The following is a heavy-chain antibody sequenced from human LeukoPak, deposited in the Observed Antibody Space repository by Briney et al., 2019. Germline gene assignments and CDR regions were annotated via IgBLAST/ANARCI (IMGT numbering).Heavy chain of an antibody. CDR2: IYYSGST. D-gene: IGHD5-18*01. CDR1: GGSISSYY. Sequence: SETLSLTCTVSGGSISSYYWSWIRQPPGKGPEWIGYIYYSGSTNYNPSLKSRVTISVDTSKNQFSLKLSSVTAADTAVYYCASQGYGRVAYFDYWGQGTLVTVSS. V-gene: IGHV4-59*01. CDR3: ASQGYGRVAYFDY. J-gene: IGHJ4*02.